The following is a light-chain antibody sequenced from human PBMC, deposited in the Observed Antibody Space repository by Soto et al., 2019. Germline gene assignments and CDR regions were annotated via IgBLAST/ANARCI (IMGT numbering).Light chain of an antibody. V-gene: IGKV3-15*01. CDR2: GAS. J-gene: IGKJ1*01. CDR1: ETVATN. Sequence: VMPKSHATLSVSPGERAPLSCWASETVATNLAWYQQKPGQAPRLLISGASTRAAGISDRFRGSGSGTEFTLTISSLRSEDSAIYDCQQYFEWPPMTFWQGTKVEI. CDR3: QQYFEWPPMT.